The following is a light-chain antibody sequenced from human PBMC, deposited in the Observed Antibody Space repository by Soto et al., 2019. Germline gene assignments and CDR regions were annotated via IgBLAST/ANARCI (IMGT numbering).Light chain of an antibody. CDR2: AAS. CDR3: QQANSFPIT. J-gene: IGKJ5*01. CDR1: QGISTY. Sequence: DIQMTQSPSSLSASVEDRVTITCRASQGISTYLNWYQQKPGKAPKVLIYAASSLQSGVPSRFSGSGSGTDFTLTISSLQPEDFATYYCQQANSFPITFGQGTRL. V-gene: IGKV1-39*01.